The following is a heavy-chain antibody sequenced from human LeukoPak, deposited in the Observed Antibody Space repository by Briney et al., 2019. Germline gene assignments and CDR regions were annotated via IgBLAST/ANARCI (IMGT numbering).Heavy chain of an antibody. Sequence: SETLSLTCTVSGNSISTNNYYWGWIRQPPGKGLEWIGSIYYSGSTYYNLSLKNRVTMSVDTSRNQFSLRLSSVTAADTSVYYCARHLTVPYYYDSSGYSGFDYWGQGTLVTVSS. CDR1: GNSISTNNYY. CDR2: IYYSGST. J-gene: IGHJ4*02. CDR3: ARHLTVPYYYDSSGYSGFDY. V-gene: IGHV4-39*01. D-gene: IGHD3-22*01.